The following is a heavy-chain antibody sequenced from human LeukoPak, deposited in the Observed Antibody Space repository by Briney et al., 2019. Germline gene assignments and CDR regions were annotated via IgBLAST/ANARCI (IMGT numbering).Heavy chain of an antibody. CDR3: ARGFKADYYDSSAGYYYGMDV. D-gene: IGHD3-22*01. V-gene: IGHV4-59*01. CDR2: IYNSGST. Sequence: SSETLSLTCTVSGGSISAYYWSWIRQPPGKRLEWIGYIYNSGSTNYNPSLKSRVTISVDTSKNQFSLKLSSVTAADTAVYYCARGFKADYYDSSAGYYYGMDVWGQGTTVTVSS. J-gene: IGHJ6*02. CDR1: GGSISAYY.